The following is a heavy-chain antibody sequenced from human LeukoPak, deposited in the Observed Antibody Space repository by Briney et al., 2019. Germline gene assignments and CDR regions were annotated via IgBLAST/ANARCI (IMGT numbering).Heavy chain of an antibody. Sequence: SETLSLTCTVSGGSISSSSFYWGWIRQPPGKGLELIGTVYYSGNTYYNPSLQSRVTISVDTSRNQFSLKLSSVTAADTAVYYCVRHYLAIAALDPWGQGSLVTVSS. CDR2: VYYSGNT. J-gene: IGHJ5*02. D-gene: IGHD6-13*01. CDR3: VRHYLAIAALDP. V-gene: IGHV4-39*01. CDR1: GGSISSSSFY.